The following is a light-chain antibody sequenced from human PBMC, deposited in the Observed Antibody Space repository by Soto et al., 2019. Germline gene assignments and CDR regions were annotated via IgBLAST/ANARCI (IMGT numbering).Light chain of an antibody. CDR1: QTISSW. J-gene: IGKJ1*01. CDR2: KAS. Sequence: IQMTKSPSTLSGSVGDRVTITCRASQTISSWLAWYQQKPGKAPKPLIYKASTLKSGVPSRFRGSGSGTEFTLTISRLQPDDFTTYYCQHYNSYSEAFGQGTKVDIK. CDR3: QHYNSYSEA. V-gene: IGKV1-5*03.